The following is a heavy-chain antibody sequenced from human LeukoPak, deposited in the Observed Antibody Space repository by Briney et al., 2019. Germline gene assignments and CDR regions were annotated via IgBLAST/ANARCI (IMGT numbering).Heavy chain of an antibody. CDR3: ARGRGGCGGSNWFDH. Sequence: ASATVSCKASGYIFTGYCMHWVRQAPGQGLEWMGWINPNSGGTVYAQKFQGRVTMTRDMSISTAYMELNRLKSDDTAMYYCARGRGGCGGSNWFDHWGQGTLVTVSS. CDR1: GYIFTGYC. D-gene: IGHD6-19*01. V-gene: IGHV1-2*02. CDR2: INPNSGGT. J-gene: IGHJ5*02.